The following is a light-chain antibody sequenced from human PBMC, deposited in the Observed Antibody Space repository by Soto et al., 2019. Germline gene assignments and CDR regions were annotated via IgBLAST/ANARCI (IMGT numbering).Light chain of an antibody. CDR2: GSN. CDR3: SAWDDSLNGYV. J-gene: IGLJ1*01. V-gene: IGLV1-44*01. CDR1: SSIIGSNA. Sequence: QSVLTQPPSVSGTPGQRVTISCSGSSSIIGSNAVHWYQQLPGTAPKLLITGSNQRPSGVPDRFSGSKSGTSASLAIGGLQSEEDADYYYSAWDDSLNGYVFGTGTKLTVL.